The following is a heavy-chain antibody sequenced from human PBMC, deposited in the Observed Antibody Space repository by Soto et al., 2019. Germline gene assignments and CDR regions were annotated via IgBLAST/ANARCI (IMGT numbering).Heavy chain of an antibody. CDR2: ISGSGGST. CDR1: GFTFSSYA. J-gene: IGHJ4*02. CDR3: AKGRLRFLEWLYFDY. D-gene: IGHD3-3*01. Sequence: GGSLRLSCAASGFTFSSYAMSWVRQAPGKGLEWVSAISGSGGSTHYADSVKGRFTISRDNSKNTLYLQMNSLRAEDTAVYYCAKGRLRFLEWLYFDYWGQGTLVTVS. V-gene: IGHV3-23*01.